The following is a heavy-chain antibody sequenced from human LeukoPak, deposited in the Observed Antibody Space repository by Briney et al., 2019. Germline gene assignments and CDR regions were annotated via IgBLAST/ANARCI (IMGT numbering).Heavy chain of an antibody. CDR1: GFTFSDYY. V-gene: IGHV3-11*06. D-gene: IGHD6-13*01. J-gene: IGHJ4*02. CDR3: ARLGSIAAAGTPDY. Sequence: NPGGSLRLSCAASGFTFSDYYMSWIRQAPGKGLEWVSYISSSSTYTTYADSVKGRFTISRDNAKNSLYLQMNSLRGEDTAVYYCARLGSIAAAGTPDYWGQGTLVTVSS. CDR2: ISSSSTYT.